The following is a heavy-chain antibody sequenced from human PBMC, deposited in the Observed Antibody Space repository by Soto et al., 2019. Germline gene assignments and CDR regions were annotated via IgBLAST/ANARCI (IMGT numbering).Heavy chain of an antibody. D-gene: IGHD3-16*01. Sequence: SDTLSLTCAVYGGSFSGYYWSWIRQPPGKGLEWIGEINHSGSTNYNPSLKSRVTISVDTSKNQFSLKVSSVTAADTAVYYCAKDCLGIPKYYFDYWGQGTLVTVSP. V-gene: IGHV4-34*01. CDR3: AKDCLGIPKYYFDY. J-gene: IGHJ4*02. CDR1: GGSFSGYY. CDR2: INHSGST.